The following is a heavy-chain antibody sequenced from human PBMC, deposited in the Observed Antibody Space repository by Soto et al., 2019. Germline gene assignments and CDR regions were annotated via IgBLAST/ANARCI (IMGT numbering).Heavy chain of an antibody. CDR2: IYYSGST. CDR3: ARDRDTHGDFDY. J-gene: IGHJ4*02. V-gene: IGHV4-39*07. Sequence: SETLSLTCIVSGGSISSSSYYWGWIRQPPGKGLEWIGSIYYSGSTYYNPSLKSRVTISVDTSKNQFSLKLSSVTAADTAVYYCARDRDTHGDFDYWGQGTLVTVSS. CDR1: GGSISSSSYY. D-gene: IGHD5-18*01.